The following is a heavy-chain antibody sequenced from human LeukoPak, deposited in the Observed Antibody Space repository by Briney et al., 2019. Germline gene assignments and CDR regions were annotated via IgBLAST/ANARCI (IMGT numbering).Heavy chain of an antibody. CDR3: ARGSLLRYFDWPD. D-gene: IGHD3-9*01. CDR2: IYGASST. J-gene: IGHJ4*02. V-gene: IGHV3-53*01. CDR1: GFSVSSNH. Sequence: GGSLRLSCAASGFSVSSNHMSWVRQAPGKGLEWVSVIYGASSTYYADPVNGRFTISRDDSKNTLYLQMNSLRAEDTAVYYCARGSLLRYFDWPDWGQGTLVTVSS.